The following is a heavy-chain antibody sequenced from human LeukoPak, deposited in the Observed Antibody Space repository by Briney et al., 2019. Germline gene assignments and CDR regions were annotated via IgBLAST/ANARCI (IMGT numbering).Heavy chain of an antibody. J-gene: IGHJ5*02. CDR2: IDTSTGNP. V-gene: IGHV7-4-1*02. D-gene: IGHD6-13*01. Sequence: ASVKVSCKASGYTFTTYAINWVRQAPGQGLEWMGWIDTSTGNPTYAQGFTEQFVFSLDTSVNTAYLQINSLKAEDTAMYYCARDNYGAEEGIGSSLVWLAPWGQGTLVTVSS. CDR1: GYTFTTYA. CDR3: ARDNYGAEEGIGSSLVWLAP.